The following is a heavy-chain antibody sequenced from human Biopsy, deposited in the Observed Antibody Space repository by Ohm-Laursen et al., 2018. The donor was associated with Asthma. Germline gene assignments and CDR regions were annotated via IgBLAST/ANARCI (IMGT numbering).Heavy chain of an antibody. D-gene: IGHD3-10*01. V-gene: IGHV1-18*01. CDR1: GYTFNSAG. Sequence: SVKVSCKTSGYTFNSAGITWVRQAPGQGLKGMGWFSVYNGNTKVAQKLQDRVTMITDTSTSTAYMELRSLRSDDTAVYFCARAVDYSHYYGIDVWGQGTTVTVS. CDR3: ARAVDYSHYYGIDV. CDR2: FSVYNGNT. J-gene: IGHJ6*02.